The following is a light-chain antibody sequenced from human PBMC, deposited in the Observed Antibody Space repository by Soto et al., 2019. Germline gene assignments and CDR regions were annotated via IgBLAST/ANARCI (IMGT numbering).Light chain of an antibody. J-gene: IGLJ2*01. CDR1: SSDVGGYNF. Sequence: QSALTQPASVSGSPGQSITISCTGTSSDVGGYNFVSWYQQHPGKALKLMIYEVTNRPSGVSNRFSGSKSGNTASLTISGLQAEDEADYYCSSYTSDSTVVFGGGTKLTVL. CDR2: EVT. V-gene: IGLV2-14*01. CDR3: SSYTSDSTVV.